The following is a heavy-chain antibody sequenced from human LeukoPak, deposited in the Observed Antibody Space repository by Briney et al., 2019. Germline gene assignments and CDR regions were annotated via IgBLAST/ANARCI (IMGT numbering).Heavy chain of an antibody. Sequence: KPSETLSLTCTVSGGSISSGGYYWSWIRQHPGKGLEWIGYIYYSGSTYYNPSLKSRVTISVDTSKNQFSLKLSSVTAADTAVYYCARVYDFWSGYFRALNWFDPWGQGTLVTVFS. CDR2: IYYSGST. CDR3: ARVYDFWSGYFRALNWFDP. D-gene: IGHD3-3*01. J-gene: IGHJ5*02. CDR1: GGSISSGGYY. V-gene: IGHV4-31*03.